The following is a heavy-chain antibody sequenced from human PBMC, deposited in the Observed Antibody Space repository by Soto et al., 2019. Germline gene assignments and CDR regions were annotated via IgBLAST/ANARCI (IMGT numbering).Heavy chain of an antibody. CDR2: INSDGSSI. CDR3: ARNPIGLPAFDY. V-gene: IGHV3-74*01. D-gene: IGHD2-2*01. J-gene: IGHJ4*02. Sequence: DVQLVQSGGGVVQPGGSLRLSCSGSGYTFCSDWMHWVRQVPVKGLVWVSRINSDGSSIQYADSVKGRFTISRENAKNNLSLQLAVLGGDDNVIYYSARNPIGLPAFDYWCAGALGSVS. CDR1: GYTFCSDW.